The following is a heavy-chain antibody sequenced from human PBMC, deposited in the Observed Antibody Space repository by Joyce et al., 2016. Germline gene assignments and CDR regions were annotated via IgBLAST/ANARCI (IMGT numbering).Heavy chain of an antibody. V-gene: IGHV3-48*03. J-gene: IGHJ4*02. Sequence: EVQLVESGGGLVQPGGSLRLSCAASGFTFSSYDMNWVRQAPGRGLEWISYITYRGGTIYYADSVKGRFTISRDNAKNSLYLQMNNLRAEDTAVYYCARVTLTADDYWGQGTLVTVSS. D-gene: IGHD1-14*01. CDR1: GFTFSSYD. CDR2: ITYRGGTI. CDR3: ARVTLTADDY.